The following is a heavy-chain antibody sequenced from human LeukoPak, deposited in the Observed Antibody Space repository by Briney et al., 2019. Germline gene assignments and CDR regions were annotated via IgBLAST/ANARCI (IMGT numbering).Heavy chain of an antibody. J-gene: IGHJ4*02. CDR3: ARTNGYSGYVSYDY. CDR1: GFTFSHYW. V-gene: IGHV3-7*01. Sequence: GGSLRLSCAASGFTFSHYWMTWVRQAPGKGLEWVANINQDGSTTNYLDSVKGRFTISRDNAKISLYLQMDSLRAEDTAVYYCARTNGYSGYVSYDYWGQGTLVTVSS. CDR2: INQDGSTT. D-gene: IGHD5-12*01.